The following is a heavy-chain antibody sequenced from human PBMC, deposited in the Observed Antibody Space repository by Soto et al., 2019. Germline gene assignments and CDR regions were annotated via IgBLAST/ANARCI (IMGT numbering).Heavy chain of an antibody. CDR2: ISGSGGST. J-gene: IGHJ5*02. CDR1: GFTFSSYA. Sequence: GGSLRLSCAASGFTFSSYAMSWVRQAPGKGLEWVSAISGSGGSTYYADSVKGRFTISRDNSKNTLYLKMNSLRAEDTAVYYCAKDGIWGDYGWFDPWGQGTLVTVSS. D-gene: IGHD4-17*01. V-gene: IGHV3-23*01. CDR3: AKDGIWGDYGWFDP.